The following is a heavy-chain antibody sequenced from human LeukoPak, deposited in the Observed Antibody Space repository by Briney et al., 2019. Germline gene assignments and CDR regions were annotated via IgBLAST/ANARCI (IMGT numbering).Heavy chain of an antibody. D-gene: IGHD3-16*01. Sequence: GGSLRLSCAASGFTFDDYAMHWARQAPGNGLEWVSGISWNSGSIGYADSVKGRFTISRDNAKNSLYLQMNSLRAEDTAVYYCAILAPAYLRPYFDYWGQGTLVTVSS. J-gene: IGHJ4*02. CDR2: ISWNSGSI. CDR3: AILAPAYLRPYFDY. CDR1: GFTFDDYA. V-gene: IGHV3-9*01.